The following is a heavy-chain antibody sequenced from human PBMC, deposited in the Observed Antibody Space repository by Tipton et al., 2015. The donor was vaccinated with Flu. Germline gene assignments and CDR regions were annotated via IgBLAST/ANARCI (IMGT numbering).Heavy chain of an antibody. CDR2: IYTSGST. D-gene: IGHD2-8*01. CDR3: ARGLVYAGIYYYYGMDV. V-gene: IGHV4-4*07. J-gene: IGHJ6*02. CDR1: GGSISSYY. Sequence: TLSLTCTVSGGSISSYYWSWIRQPAGKGLEWIGRIYTSGSTNYNPSLKSRVTMSVDTSKNQFSLKLSSVTAADTAVYYCARGLVYAGIYYYYGMDVWGQGTTVTVSS.